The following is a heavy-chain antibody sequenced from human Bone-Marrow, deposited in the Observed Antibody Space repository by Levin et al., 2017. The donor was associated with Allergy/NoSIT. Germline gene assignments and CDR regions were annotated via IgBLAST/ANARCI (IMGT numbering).Heavy chain of an antibody. Sequence: GSLRLSCAASGFTFSSYAMSWVRQAPGKGLEWVSRIGDSGGDTYYADSVKGRFTISRDNSKNTLYLQMNSLRAEDTAIYYCAKAGWATVTAFDYWGQGTLVTVPS. D-gene: IGHD4-17*01. V-gene: IGHV3-23*01. J-gene: IGHJ4*02. CDR3: AKAGWATVTAFDY. CDR2: IGDSGGDT. CDR1: GFTFSSYA.